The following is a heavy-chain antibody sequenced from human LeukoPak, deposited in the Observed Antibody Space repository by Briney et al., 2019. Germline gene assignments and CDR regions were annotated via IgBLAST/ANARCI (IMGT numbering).Heavy chain of an antibody. CDR3: ARDQSSSSSEIGY. J-gene: IGHJ4*02. V-gene: IGHV1-2*02. CDR2: INPNSGGT. D-gene: IGHD6-6*01. CDR1: GYTFTGYY. Sequence: ASVKVSCKASGYTFTGYYMHWVRQAPGQGLEWMGWINPNSGGTNYAQKFQGRVTMTRDTSISTAYMELSRLRSDDTAVYYCARDQSSSSSEIGYWGQGTLVTVSS.